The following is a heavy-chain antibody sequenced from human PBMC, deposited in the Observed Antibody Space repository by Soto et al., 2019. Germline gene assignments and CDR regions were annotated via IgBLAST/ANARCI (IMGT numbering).Heavy chain of an antibody. Sequence: GGSLRLSCAASGFTFDDYAMHWVRQAPGKGLEWVSGISWNSGSIGYADSVKGRFTISRDNAKNSLYLQMNSLRAEDTALYYCAKDIEGSSSSGGYMDVWGKGTTVTVSS. CDR3: AKDIEGSSSSGGYMDV. CDR1: GFTFDDYA. V-gene: IGHV3-9*01. D-gene: IGHD6-6*01. CDR2: ISWNSGSI. J-gene: IGHJ6*03.